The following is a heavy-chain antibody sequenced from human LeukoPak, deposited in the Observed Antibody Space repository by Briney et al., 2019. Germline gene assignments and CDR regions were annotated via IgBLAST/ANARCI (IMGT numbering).Heavy chain of an antibody. V-gene: IGHV4-34*01. J-gene: IGHJ6*03. CDR2: INHSGST. D-gene: IGHD3-3*01. Sequence: PSETLSLTCAVYGGSFSGYYWSWIRQPPGKGLEWIGEINHSGSTNYNPSLKSRVTISVDTSKNQFSLKLSSVTAADTAVYYCARNVENYYYYYMDVWGKGTTVTVSS. CDR3: ARNVENYYYYYMDV. CDR1: GGSFSGYY.